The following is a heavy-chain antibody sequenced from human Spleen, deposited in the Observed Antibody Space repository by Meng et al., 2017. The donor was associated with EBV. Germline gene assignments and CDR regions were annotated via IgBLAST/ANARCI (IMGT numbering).Heavy chain of an antibody. J-gene: IGHJ4*02. CDR2: LIRYNVNT. CDR3: SRGYYDSSGPSAI. CDR1: GSPFSSTC. V-gene: IGHV1-18*01. Sequence: KTGASAMLLSNASGSPFSSTCASRVRQAPGQGLQCVIWLIRYNVNTYYAQKLQGRVTMTTDTSTSTAYMMLRSLISDDTAVYYCSRGYYDSSGPSAIWGQGTLVTVSS. D-gene: IGHD3-22*01.